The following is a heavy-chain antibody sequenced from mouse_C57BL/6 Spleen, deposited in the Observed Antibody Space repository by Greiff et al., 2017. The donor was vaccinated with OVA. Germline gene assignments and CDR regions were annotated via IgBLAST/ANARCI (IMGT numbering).Heavy chain of an antibody. Sequence: QVQLQQPGAELVRPGSSVKLSCTASGYTFTSYWMDWVKQRPGQGLEWIGNIYPSDSETHYNQKFKDKATLTVDKSSSTAYMQLSSLTSEDSAVYYCAREGKWFQYYFDYWGQGTTLTVSS. J-gene: IGHJ2*01. CDR2: IYPSDSET. V-gene: IGHV1-61*01. D-gene: IGHD2-2*01. CDR3: AREGKWFQYYFDY. CDR1: GYTFTSYW.